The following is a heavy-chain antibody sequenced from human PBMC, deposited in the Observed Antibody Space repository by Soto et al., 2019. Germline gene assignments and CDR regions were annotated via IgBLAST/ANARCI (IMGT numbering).Heavy chain of an antibody. CDR2: INPNGGST. J-gene: IGHJ6*02. V-gene: IGHV1-46*01. Sequence: ASVKVSCKAPGDTFTSYYMHWVRQAPGHGLEWMGVINPNGGSTRFAQKFQGRVTMTSDTSTSTVYMELRGLTSEDTAVYYCARFGAGARGGMDVWGQGTTVTVSS. D-gene: IGHD6-6*01. CDR1: GDTFTSYY. CDR3: ARFGAGARGGMDV.